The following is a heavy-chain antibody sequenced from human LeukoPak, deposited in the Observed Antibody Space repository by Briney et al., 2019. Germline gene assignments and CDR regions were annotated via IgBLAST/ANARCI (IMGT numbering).Heavy chain of an antibody. Sequence: GGSLRLSCAASGFTFDDYGMSWVRQAPGKGLEWVSGITWNGASTGFADSVKGRFTISRDTAKNSLYLGMSSLRAEDTALYYCAREYGDYSSYFDRWGRGTLVTVSS. CDR1: GFTFDDYG. V-gene: IGHV3-20*04. D-gene: IGHD4-17*01. J-gene: IGHJ2*01. CDR2: ITWNGAST. CDR3: AREYGDYSSYFDR.